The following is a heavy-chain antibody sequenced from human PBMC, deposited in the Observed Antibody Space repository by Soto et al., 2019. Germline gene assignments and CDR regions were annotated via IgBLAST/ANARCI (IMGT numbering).Heavy chain of an antibody. Sequence: QLQLQESGSRLVKPSQTLSLTCAVSGGSISRAGYSWSWIRQSPGKGLEWIGYIYNGGSTFYNPSLKSRLTISVDRSKNQLSLQLNSVTAADTAVYYCASSRVVTTYFDYWGQGTLVTVSS. D-gene: IGHD2-21*02. CDR3: ASSRVVTTYFDY. CDR2: IYNGGST. J-gene: IGHJ4*02. V-gene: IGHV4-30-2*06. CDR1: GGSISRAGYS.